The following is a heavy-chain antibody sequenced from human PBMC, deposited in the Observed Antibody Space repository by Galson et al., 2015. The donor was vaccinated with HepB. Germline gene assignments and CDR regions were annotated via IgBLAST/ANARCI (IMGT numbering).Heavy chain of an antibody. Sequence: SLRLSCAASGFTSSSYAMHWVRQAPGKGLEWVAVISYDGSNKYYADSVKGRFTISRDNSKNTLYLQMNSLRAEDTAVYYCARMGAAGSGSYYPRDFYYYYGMDVWGQGTTVTVSS. CDR3: ARMGAAGSGSYYPRDFYYYYGMDV. J-gene: IGHJ6*02. V-gene: IGHV3-30*04. CDR2: ISYDGSNK. CDR1: GFTSSSYA. D-gene: IGHD3-10*01.